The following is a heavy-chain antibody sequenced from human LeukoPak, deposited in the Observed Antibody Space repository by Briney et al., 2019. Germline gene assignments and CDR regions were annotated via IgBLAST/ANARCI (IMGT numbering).Heavy chain of an antibody. J-gene: IGHJ3*02. V-gene: IGHV3-30-3*01. Sequence: GRSLRLSCAASGFTFSSYAMHWVRQAPGKGLEWVAVISYDGSNKYYADSVKGRFTISRDNSKNTLYLQMNSLRAEDTAVYYCTGMATVVTLGAFDIWGQGTMVTVSS. CDR1: GFTFSSYA. D-gene: IGHD4-23*01. CDR3: TGMATVVTLGAFDI. CDR2: ISYDGSNK.